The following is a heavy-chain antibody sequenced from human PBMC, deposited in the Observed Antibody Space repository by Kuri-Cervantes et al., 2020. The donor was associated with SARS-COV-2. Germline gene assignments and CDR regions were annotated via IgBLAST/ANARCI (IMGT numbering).Heavy chain of an antibody. CDR1: GFSLSTSEVG. J-gene: IGHJ4*02. CDR3: ARIHYFFDY. D-gene: IGHD2-15*01. CDR2: IHWDDNK. Sequence: SGPTLVKPTETLTLTCTVSGFSLSTSEVGVGWIRQPPGKALEWLALIHWDDNKYYGPSLKSRLTITKDTSKNQVVLTMTNMDPVDTATYFCARIHYFFDYWGQGTLVTVSS. V-gene: IGHV2-5*05.